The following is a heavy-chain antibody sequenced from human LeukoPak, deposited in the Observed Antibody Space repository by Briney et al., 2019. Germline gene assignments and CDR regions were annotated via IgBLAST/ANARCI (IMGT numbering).Heavy chain of an antibody. V-gene: IGHV4-59*01. Sequence: SETLSLTCSVSGVSINNYYWSWIREPPGRGLEWIGYVYYSGSTNYNPSLKSRVTISVDTSKNQFSLRLSSVTAADTAVYYCARSRGYSGYAYDAFDIWGQGTMVTVSS. CDR1: GVSINNYY. CDR2: VYYSGST. D-gene: IGHD5-12*01. J-gene: IGHJ3*02. CDR3: ARSRGYSGYAYDAFDI.